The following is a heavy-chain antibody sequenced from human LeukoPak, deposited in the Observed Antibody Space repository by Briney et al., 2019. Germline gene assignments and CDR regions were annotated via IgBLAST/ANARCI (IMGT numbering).Heavy chain of an antibody. Sequence: GGSLRLSCAASGFTFSSYSMNWVRQAPGKGLEWVSSISSSSSYIYYADSVKGRFTIYRDNAKNSLYLQMNSLRAEDTAVYYCARAQVAGTVDYWGQGALVTVSS. CDR3: ARAQVAGTVDY. J-gene: IGHJ4*02. CDR2: ISSSSSYI. V-gene: IGHV3-21*01. D-gene: IGHD6-19*01. CDR1: GFTFSSYS.